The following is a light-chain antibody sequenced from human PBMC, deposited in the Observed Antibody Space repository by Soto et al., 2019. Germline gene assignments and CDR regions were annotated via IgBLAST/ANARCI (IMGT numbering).Light chain of an antibody. V-gene: IGKV3-15*01. CDR3: QQYNNWLGT. J-gene: IGKJ4*01. CDR1: QNIDSN. Sequence: EILLTQSPATLSVSPGERATLSCRASQNIDSNLAWYQQKPGQAPRLLIFVASTRATGIPARFSGSGSGTEFILTISSLQSEDFAFYYCQQYNNWLGTFGGGTKVESK. CDR2: VAS.